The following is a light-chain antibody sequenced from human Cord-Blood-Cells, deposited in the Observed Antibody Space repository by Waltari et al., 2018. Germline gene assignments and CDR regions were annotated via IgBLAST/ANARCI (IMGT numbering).Light chain of an antibody. V-gene: IGKV3-20*01. CDR2: GAS. CDR3: QQYGSSQFT. Sequence: EIVLTQSPGTLSLSPWERATLSCRASQSVSSSYLACYQQKPGQAPRLLIYGASSRATGIPDRFSGSGSGTDFTLNISRLAPEDFAVYYCQQYGSSQFTFGPGTKVDIK. CDR1: QSVSSSY. J-gene: IGKJ3*01.